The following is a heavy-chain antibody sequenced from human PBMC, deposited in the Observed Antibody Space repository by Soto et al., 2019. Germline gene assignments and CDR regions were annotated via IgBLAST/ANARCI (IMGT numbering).Heavy chain of an antibody. CDR1: GFTFSSNS. D-gene: IGHD6-13*01. CDR3: ARSIAAPGDY. V-gene: IGHV3-7*01. J-gene: IGHJ4*02. CDR2: IKQDGTKK. Sequence: GGSLRLSCAASGFTFSSNSMSWVRQAPGKGLEWVANIKQDGTKKFFVDSVKGRFTISRDNAKNSLYLQMNSLRAEDTAVYYCARSIAAPGDYWGRGTLVTVSS.